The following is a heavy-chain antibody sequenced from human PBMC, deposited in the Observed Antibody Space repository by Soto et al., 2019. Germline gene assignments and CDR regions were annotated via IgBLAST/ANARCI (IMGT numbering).Heavy chain of an antibody. CDR1: GFTFSAYW. J-gene: IGHJ4*02. CDR3: ARGPRVSSTRTGAH. Sequence: LRLSCSVSGFTFSAYWMHWVRQVPGKGLTWVSRISDDGSTATYADSVKGRFVISRDNAKNSLYLEMNTLRPDDSDLSSSARGPRVSSTRTGAHWGRGTLVTVPS. V-gene: IGHV3-74*01. CDR2: ISDDGSTA. D-gene: IGHD6-6*01.